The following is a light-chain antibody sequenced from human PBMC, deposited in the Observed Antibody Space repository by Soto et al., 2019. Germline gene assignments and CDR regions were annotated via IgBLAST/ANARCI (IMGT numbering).Light chain of an antibody. CDR1: QSVSSN. CDR3: QEYDFWPHT. J-gene: IGKJ1*01. V-gene: IGKV3-15*01. CDR2: GAS. Sequence: ITQIPAILSASTGPRPTLSCRASQSVSSNLAWYQQKPGQAPRLLIYGASTRATGIPARFSGSGSGTEFTLTICSLQSEDFTGYCCQEYDFWPHTFGQGTKVDI.